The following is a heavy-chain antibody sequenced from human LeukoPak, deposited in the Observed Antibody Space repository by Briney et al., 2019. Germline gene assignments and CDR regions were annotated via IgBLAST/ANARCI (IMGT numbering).Heavy chain of an antibody. CDR3: ARESGIAAALDV. D-gene: IGHD6-13*01. CDR2: INTDGSST. V-gene: IGHV3-74*01. CDR1: GFTFSSYW. J-gene: IGHJ4*02. Sequence: PGGSLRLSCAASGFTFSSYWMHWVRQAPGKGLVWVSRINTDGSSTSYADSVKGRFTISRDNAKNTVYLQMNSLRAEDTAVYYCARESGIAAALDVCGQRTLVTVSS.